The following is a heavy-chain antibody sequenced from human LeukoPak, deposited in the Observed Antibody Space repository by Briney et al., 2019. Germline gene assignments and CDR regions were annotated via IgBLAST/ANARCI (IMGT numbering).Heavy chain of an antibody. D-gene: IGHD1-14*01. Sequence: GGSLRLSCVASGAASGFTFSSYEVHWVRQAPGKGLEWVANINQGGSDKYYADSVKGRFTISRDNANNLLYLQMNSLRGEDTAVYYCTRDRSRAEDDWGQATLVTVSS. V-gene: IGHV3-7*01. CDR1: GFTFSSYE. CDR2: INQGGSDK. J-gene: IGHJ4*02. CDR3: TRDRSRAEDD.